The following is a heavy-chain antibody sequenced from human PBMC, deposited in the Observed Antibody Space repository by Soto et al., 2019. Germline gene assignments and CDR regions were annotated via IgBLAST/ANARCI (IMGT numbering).Heavy chain of an antibody. Sequence: GGSLRLSCEGSGFSFSSYAIHWVRQAPGKGLEWVAVISSDGTNKYYGESVRGRFTISRADSKSTMYLQMNSVRPDDTAIYYCGRDNMIQLWPPTSVDSWGQGALVTVSS. CDR2: ISSDGTNK. D-gene: IGHD5-18*01. CDR3: GRDNMIQLWPPTSVDS. CDR1: GFSFSSYA. V-gene: IGHV3-30*04. J-gene: IGHJ4*02.